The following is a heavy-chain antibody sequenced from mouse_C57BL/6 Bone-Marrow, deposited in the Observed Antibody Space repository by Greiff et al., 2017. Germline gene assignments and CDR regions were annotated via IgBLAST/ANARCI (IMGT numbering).Heavy chain of an antibody. V-gene: IGHV1-81*01. CDR2: IYPRSGNT. CDR1: GFTFTSYG. D-gene: IGHD2-2*01. J-gene: IGHJ1*03. Sequence: LQESGAELARPGASVKLSCTASGFTFTSYGISWVKQRTGQGLEWIGEIYPRSGNTYYTEKCKSKATLTADTSSRTAYMELRSLTSEDSAVYFCARWFLDVWGTGTTVTVSS. CDR3: ARWFLDV.